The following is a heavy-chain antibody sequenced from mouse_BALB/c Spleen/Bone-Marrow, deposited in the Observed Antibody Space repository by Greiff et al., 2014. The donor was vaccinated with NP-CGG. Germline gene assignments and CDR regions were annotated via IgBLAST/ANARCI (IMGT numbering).Heavy chain of an antibody. D-gene: IGHD2-3*01. V-gene: IGHV5-9-3*01. Sequence: EVNLVESGGGLVKPGGSLKLSCAASGFTFSSFAMSWVRQTPEKRLEWVATISSGGGYTYYPDSVKGRFTISRDNAKNSLYLQMSSLRSEDTAMYYCARQESIYDGYYGRFTYWGQGTLVTVSA. CDR2: ISSGGGYT. J-gene: IGHJ3*01. CDR3: ARQESIYDGYYGRFTY. CDR1: GFTFSSFA.